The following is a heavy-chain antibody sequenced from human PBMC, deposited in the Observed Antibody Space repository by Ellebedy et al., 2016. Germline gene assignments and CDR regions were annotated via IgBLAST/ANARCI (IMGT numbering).Heavy chain of an antibody. CDR3: ARPADTSTWGHYFDY. J-gene: IGHJ4*02. D-gene: IGHD6-13*01. CDR2: IWSDGSNT. Sequence: GGSLRLSXAASGFSFRSHGMHWVRQAPGKGLEWVASIWSDGSNTYYPDSVKGRFTISRDNSKNTLSLQMNSLKASDTAIYYCARPADTSTWGHYFDYWGQGTLVTVSS. CDR1: GFSFRSHG. V-gene: IGHV3-33*01.